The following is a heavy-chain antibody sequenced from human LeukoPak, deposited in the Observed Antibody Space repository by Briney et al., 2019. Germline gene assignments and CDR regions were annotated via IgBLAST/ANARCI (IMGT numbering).Heavy chain of an antibody. CDR1: GDSISPYF. CDR2: IYHSGST. V-gene: IGHV4-59*01. CDR3: ARDYRGYGSGAPFDS. J-gene: IGHJ4*02. D-gene: IGHD3-10*01. Sequence: SETLSLTCIVSGDSISPYFWSWIRQPPGKGLEWIGYIYHSGSTNYNPSLKSRVIISVDTSKNQFSLKLSSVTAADTAVYYCARDYRGYGSGAPFDSWGQGLLVAVSS.